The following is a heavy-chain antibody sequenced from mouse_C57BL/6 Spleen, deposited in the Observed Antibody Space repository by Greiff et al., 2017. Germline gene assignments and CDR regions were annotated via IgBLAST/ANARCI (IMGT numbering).Heavy chain of an antibody. Sequence: QVQLKQPGAELVRPGTSVKLSCKASGYTFTSYWMHWVKQRPGQGLEWIGVIDPSDSYTNYNQKFKGKATLTVDTSSSTAYMQLSSLTSEDSAVYYCARGVDYWGQGTTLTVSS. CDR1: GYTFTSYW. CDR2: IDPSDSYT. J-gene: IGHJ2*01. CDR3: ARGVDY. V-gene: IGHV1-59*01.